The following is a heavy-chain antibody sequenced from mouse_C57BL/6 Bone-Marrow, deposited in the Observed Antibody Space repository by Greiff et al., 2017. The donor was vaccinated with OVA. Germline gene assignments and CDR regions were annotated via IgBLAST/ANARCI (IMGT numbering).Heavy chain of an antibody. V-gene: IGHV1-53*01. J-gene: IGHJ4*01. CDR1: GYTFTSYW. CDR3: ARGADGYPRAMDY. D-gene: IGHD2-3*01. Sequence: QVQLQQPGTELVKPGASVKLSCKASGYTFTSYWMHWVKQRPGHGLEWIGNINPSNGGTNYNEKFKSKATLTVDKSSSTAYMQLSSLTSEDSAVDYCARGADGYPRAMDYWGQGTSVTVSS. CDR2: INPSNGGT.